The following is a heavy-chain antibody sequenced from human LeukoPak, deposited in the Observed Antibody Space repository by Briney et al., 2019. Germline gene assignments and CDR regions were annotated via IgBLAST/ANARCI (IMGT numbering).Heavy chain of an antibody. CDR2: TYYSGST. CDR1: GGSISSYY. Sequence: PSETLSLTCTVSGGSISSYYWSWIRQPPGKGLEWIGYTYYSGSTNYNPSLKSRVTISVDTSKNQFSLKLSSVTAADTAVYYCARNYDSSGYYIVDWYFDLWGRGTLVTVSS. D-gene: IGHD3-22*01. CDR3: ARNYDSSGYYIVDWYFDL. V-gene: IGHV4-59*01. J-gene: IGHJ2*01.